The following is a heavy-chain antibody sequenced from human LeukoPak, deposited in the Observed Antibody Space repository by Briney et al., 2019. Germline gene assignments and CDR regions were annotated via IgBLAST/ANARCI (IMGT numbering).Heavy chain of an antibody. V-gene: IGHV1-3*01. D-gene: IGHD6-19*01. J-gene: IGHJ4*02. CDR2: INAGNGNT. CDR3: ARGTIAVAGTFDY. Sequence: ASVRDSCKASGYTFTSYAMHWVRQAPGQRLEWMGWINAGNGNTKYSQKFQGRVTITRDTSASTAYMELRRLRSEDTAVYYCARGTIAVAGTFDYWGQGTLVTVSS. CDR1: GYTFTSYA.